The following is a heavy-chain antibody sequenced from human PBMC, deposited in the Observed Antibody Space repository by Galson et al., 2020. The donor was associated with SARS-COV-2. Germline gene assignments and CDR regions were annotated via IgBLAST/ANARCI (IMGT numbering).Heavy chain of an antibody. D-gene: IGHD3-3*01. Sequence: GGSLRLYCAAPGFTFSSYEMNWVRQAPGQGLDWVSYISSSGSTISYADSVKGRFTISRDNAKNSLHLQMNSLRAEDTAVYYCARDGVVNFDYWGQGTLVTVSS. V-gene: IGHV3-48*03. CDR3: ARDGVVNFDY. CDR1: GFTFSSYE. J-gene: IGHJ4*02. CDR2: ISSSGSTI.